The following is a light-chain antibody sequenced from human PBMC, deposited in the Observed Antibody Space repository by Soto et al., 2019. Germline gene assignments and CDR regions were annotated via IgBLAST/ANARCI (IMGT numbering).Light chain of an antibody. J-gene: IGLJ2*01. CDR3: SSFVGGDSFDVI. V-gene: IGLV2-8*01. CDR1: GSDIGAYNY. Sequence: QSVLTQPPSASGSPGQSVTISCTGTGSDIGAYNYVSWYQQYPGKAPKVMIYDVIKRPSGVPDRFSGSMSGNTASLTVSGLRADDEAVYYCSSFVGGDSFDVIFGGGTKLTVL. CDR2: DVI.